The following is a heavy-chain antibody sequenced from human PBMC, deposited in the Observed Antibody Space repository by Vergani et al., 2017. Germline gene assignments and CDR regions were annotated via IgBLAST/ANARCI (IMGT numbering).Heavy chain of an antibody. D-gene: IGHD3-16*02. V-gene: IGHV1-69*01. CDR3: AAFGGVIVKVSPFDY. Sequence: VPLVPSGAAFPPPCSSFHFSFKASVCPFRLYALILFLHAPGPGLEWMEGILPLFGTANYAQKFQGRVTITADESTSTAYMELSSLRSEDTAVYYCAAFGGVIVKVSPFDYWGQGTLVTVSS. J-gene: IGHJ4*02. CDR2: ILPLFGTA. CDR1: VCPFRLYA.